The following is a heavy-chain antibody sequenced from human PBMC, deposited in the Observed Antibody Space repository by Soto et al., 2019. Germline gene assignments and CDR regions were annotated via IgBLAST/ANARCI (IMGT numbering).Heavy chain of an antibody. J-gene: IGHJ4*02. D-gene: IGHD6-19*01. Sequence: EVQLLESGGGLVQPGGSLRLSCAASGFTFSSYAMSWVRQAPGKGLEWVSAISGSGGSTYYADSVKGRFTISRDNSKNNVYLQMNSLRAEDTAVFYCAKQYSSAWYDYFDSWGQGTLVTVSS. CDR1: GFTFSSYA. V-gene: IGHV3-23*01. CDR3: AKQYSSAWYDYFDS. CDR2: ISGSGGST.